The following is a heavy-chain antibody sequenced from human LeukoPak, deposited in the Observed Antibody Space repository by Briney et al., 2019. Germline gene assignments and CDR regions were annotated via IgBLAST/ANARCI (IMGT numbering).Heavy chain of an antibody. V-gene: IGHV1-2*02. CDR2: IKPNSGGT. D-gene: IGHD3-22*01. CDR1: GYTFTGYY. J-gene: IGHJ6*03. CDR3: AREPYYYDSSGYAYYYYMDV. Sequence: GASVKVSCKASGYTFTGYYMHWVRQAPGQGLEWMGWIKPNSGGTNYAQKFQGRVTMTRDTSISTAYMELSRLRSDDTAVYYCAREPYYYDSSGYAYYYYMDVWGKGTTVTVSS.